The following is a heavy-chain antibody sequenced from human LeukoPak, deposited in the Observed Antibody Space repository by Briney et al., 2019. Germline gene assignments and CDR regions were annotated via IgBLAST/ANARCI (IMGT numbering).Heavy chain of an antibody. CDR3: ARGYGSGSYNY. CDR2: IYHSGST. D-gene: IGHD3-10*01. J-gene: IGHJ4*02. CDR1: GYSISSGYY. Sequence: PSETLSLTCTVSGYSISSGYYWGWIRQPPGKGLEWIGSIYHSGSTYYNPSLKSRVTISVGTSKNQFSLKLSSVTAADTAVYYCARGYGSGSYNYWGQGTLVTVSS. V-gene: IGHV4-38-2*02.